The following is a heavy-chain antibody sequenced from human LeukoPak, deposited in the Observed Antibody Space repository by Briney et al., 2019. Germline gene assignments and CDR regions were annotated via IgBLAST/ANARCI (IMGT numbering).Heavy chain of an antibody. CDR3: ARADSTIAARLSRSSIFNYYYYMDV. CDR1: GFTFISYW. V-gene: IGHV3-7*01. D-gene: IGHD6-6*01. CDR2: IKQDGSEK. Sequence: GGSLRLSCAASGFTFISYWMSWVRQAPGKGLEWVANIKQDGSEKYFVDSVKGRFTISRDNAKNSLYLQMNSLRAEDTAVYYCARADSTIAARLSRSSIFNYYYYMDVWGKGTTVTVSS. J-gene: IGHJ6*03.